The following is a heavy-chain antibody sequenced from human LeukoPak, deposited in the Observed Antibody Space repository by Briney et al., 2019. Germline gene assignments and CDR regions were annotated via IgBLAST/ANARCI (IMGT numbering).Heavy chain of an antibody. CDR2: ISWNSGSI. J-gene: IGHJ6*03. V-gene: IGHV3-9*01. CDR3: ARGQGDFWSGYYYYYYMDV. Sequence: QPGRSLRLSCAASGFTFDDYAIHWVRQAPGKGLEWVSGISWNSGSIGYADSVKGRFTISRDNAKNSLYLQMNSLRAEDTALYYCARGQGDFWSGYYYYYYMDVWGKGTTVTVSS. CDR1: GFTFDDYA. D-gene: IGHD3-3*01.